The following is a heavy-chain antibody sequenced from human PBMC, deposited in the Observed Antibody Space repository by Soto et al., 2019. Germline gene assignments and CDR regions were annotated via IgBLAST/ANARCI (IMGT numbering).Heavy chain of an antibody. CDR2: INAGNGNT. V-gene: IGHV1-3*01. Sequence: ASVKVSCKASGYTFTSYAMHWVRQAPGQRLEWMGWINAGNGNTKYSQKFQGRVTITRDTSASTAYMELSSLRSEDTAVYYCARGTGTNRRYYYYYMDVWGKGTTVTVSS. CDR3: ARGTGTNRRYYYYYMDV. CDR1: GYTFTSYA. J-gene: IGHJ6*03. D-gene: IGHD1-1*01.